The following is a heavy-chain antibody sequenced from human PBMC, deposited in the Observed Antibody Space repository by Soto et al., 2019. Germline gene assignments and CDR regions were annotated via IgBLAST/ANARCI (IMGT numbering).Heavy chain of an antibody. Sequence: QVQLQQWGAGLLKPSETLSLTCAVYGGSFSGYYWSWIRQPPGKGLEWMGEINHSGSTNYNPSLKSRVTISVDTSKNQFSLKLSSVTAADTAVYYSARGGSGLYGMDVWGQGTTVTVSS. D-gene: IGHD3-10*01. CDR3: ARGGSGLYGMDV. CDR1: GGSFSGYY. CDR2: INHSGST. J-gene: IGHJ6*02. V-gene: IGHV4-34*01.